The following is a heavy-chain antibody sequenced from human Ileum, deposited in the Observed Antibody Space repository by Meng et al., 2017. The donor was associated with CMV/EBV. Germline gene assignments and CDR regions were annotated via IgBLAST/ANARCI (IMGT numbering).Heavy chain of an antibody. Sequence: GESLKISCAASGFTFSNAWMSWVRQAPGKGLEWVGRIKSKTDGGTTDYAAPVKGRFTISRDDSKNTLYLQMNSLKTEDTAVYYCTCQAAAGLIYWGQGTLVTVSS. J-gene: IGHJ4*02. D-gene: IGHD6-13*01. CDR2: IKSKTDGGTT. CDR1: GFTFSNAW. V-gene: IGHV3-15*01. CDR3: TCQAAAGLIY.